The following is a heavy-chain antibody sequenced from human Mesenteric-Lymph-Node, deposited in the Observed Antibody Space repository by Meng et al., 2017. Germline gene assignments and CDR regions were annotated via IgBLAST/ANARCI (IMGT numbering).Heavy chain of an antibody. CDR2: IYYSGST. CDR1: GCSISSGGYY. J-gene: IGHJ4*02. CDR3: ARGHTSGYSGFDY. Sequence: QLHVQWAGPGPVYPSQTLSLTFTVSGCSISSGGYYLSWIRQHPGKGLEWIGYIYYSGSTYYNPSLKSLVTISVDTSKNQFSLKLSSVTAADTAVYYCARGHTSGYSGFDYWGQGTLVTVSS. V-gene: IGHV4-31*01. D-gene: IGHD5-12*01.